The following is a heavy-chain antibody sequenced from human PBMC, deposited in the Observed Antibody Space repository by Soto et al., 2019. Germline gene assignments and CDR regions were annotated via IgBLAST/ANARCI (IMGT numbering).Heavy chain of an antibody. CDR1: GGSFSGYY. D-gene: IGHD6-19*01. V-gene: IGHV4-34*02. Sequence: QVQLQQWGAGLLQPSETLSLTCAVYGGSFSGYYWSWIRQPPGQGLEWIGEINHSGSTHYHPSLKSRVTISVDTSKNQCSLKLSSVTAADTAVYYCAVAVAGSVSYFQHWGQGTLVTVSS. J-gene: IGHJ1*01. CDR2: INHSGST. CDR3: AVAVAGSVSYFQH.